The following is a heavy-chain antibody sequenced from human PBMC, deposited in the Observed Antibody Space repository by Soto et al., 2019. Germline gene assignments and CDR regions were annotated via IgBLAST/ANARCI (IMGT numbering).Heavy chain of an antibody. V-gene: IGHV4-34*01. J-gene: IGHJ6*02. D-gene: IGHD3-10*01. Sequence: QVQLQQWGAGLLKPSETLSLTCAVYGGSFSGYYWSWIRQPPGKGLEWIGEINHSGSTNYNPSLKSRVTIXVXXYKTQFSRQQSSVTAADTAVYYCARRLPVVRAMDVWGHGTTVTVSS. CDR1: GGSFSGYY. CDR2: INHSGST. CDR3: ARRLPVVRAMDV.